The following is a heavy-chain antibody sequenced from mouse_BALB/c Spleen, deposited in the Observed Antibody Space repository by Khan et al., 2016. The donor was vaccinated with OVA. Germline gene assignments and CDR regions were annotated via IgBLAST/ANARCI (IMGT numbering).Heavy chain of an antibody. D-gene: IGHD2-14*01. V-gene: IGHV2-6-4*01. CDR1: GFSLSRYN. CDR2: IWGGGGT. J-gene: IGHJ4*01. CDR3: ARAYYRYDGYYAMDY. Sequence: QVQLKQSGPGPVAPSQSLSITCTVSGFSLSRYNIHWIRQPPGKGLEWLGMIWGGGGTDYNSTLKSRLSISKDNSTSQAFLKMNSLQTADTAMYYCARAYYRYDGYYAMDYWGQGTSVTVSS.